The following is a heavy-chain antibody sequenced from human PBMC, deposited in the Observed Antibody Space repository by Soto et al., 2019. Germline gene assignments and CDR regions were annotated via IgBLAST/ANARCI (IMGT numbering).Heavy chain of an antibody. CDR2: IIPILGIA. J-gene: IGHJ5*02. Sequence: QVQLVQSGAEVKKPGSSVKVSCKASGGTFSSYTISWVRQAPGQGLEWMGRIIPILGIANYAQKFQGRVTITGDKSTSTAYMELSSLRSEDTAVYYCAREVYCSGGSCYLNWFDPWGQGTLVTVSS. V-gene: IGHV1-69*08. D-gene: IGHD2-15*01. CDR3: AREVYCSGGSCYLNWFDP. CDR1: GGTFSSYT.